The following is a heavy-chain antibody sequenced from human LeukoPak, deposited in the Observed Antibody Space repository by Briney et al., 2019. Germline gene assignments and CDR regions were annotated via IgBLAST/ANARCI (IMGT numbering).Heavy chain of an antibody. Sequence: SETLSLTCTVSGGSISSYYWSWIRQPPGKGLEWIGYIYYSGSTNYNPSLKSRVTISVDTSKNQFSLKLSSVTAADTAVYCCARISLRYFDWLSHDDAFDIWGQGTMVTVSS. CDR2: IYYSGST. CDR1: GGSISSYY. D-gene: IGHD3-9*01. V-gene: IGHV4-59*08. J-gene: IGHJ3*02. CDR3: ARISLRYFDWLSHDDAFDI.